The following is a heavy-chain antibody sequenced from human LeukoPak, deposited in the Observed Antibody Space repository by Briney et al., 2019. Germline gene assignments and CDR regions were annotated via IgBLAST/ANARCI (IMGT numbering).Heavy chain of an antibody. CDR2: ISSSGSTI. CDR1: GFTFSSYE. D-gene: IGHD6-19*01. Sequence: PGGSLRLSCAASGFTFSSYEMNWVRQAPGKGLEWVSYISSSGSTIYYADSVKGRFTISRDNAKNSLYLQMNSLRAEDTAVYYCARDAPGVQWLVLSPQPVDYWGQGTLVTVSS. CDR3: ARDAPGVQWLVLSPQPVDY. V-gene: IGHV3-48*03. J-gene: IGHJ4*02.